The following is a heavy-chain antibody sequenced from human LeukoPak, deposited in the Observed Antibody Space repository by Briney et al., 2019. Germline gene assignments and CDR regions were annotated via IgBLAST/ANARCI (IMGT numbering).Heavy chain of an antibody. J-gene: IGHJ4*02. Sequence: GGSLRLSCAASGFTFSSYAMHWVRQAPGKGLEWVAVISYDGSNKYYADSVKGRFTISRDNSKNTLYLQMNSLRAEDTAVYYCARDLDIVVVPAALDYWGQGTLVTVSS. CDR1: GFTFSSYA. D-gene: IGHD2-2*01. CDR3: ARDLDIVVVPAALDY. V-gene: IGHV3-30-3*01. CDR2: ISYDGSNK.